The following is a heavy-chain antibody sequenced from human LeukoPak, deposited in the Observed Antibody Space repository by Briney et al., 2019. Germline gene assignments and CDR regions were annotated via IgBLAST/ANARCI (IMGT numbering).Heavy chain of an antibody. V-gene: IGHV3-30*03. D-gene: IGHD6-13*01. J-gene: IGHJ4*02. CDR2: ISYDGSSK. CDR1: GFTFSSFG. CDR3: ASPAVYSSSWCYFDY. Sequence: GRSVRLSCAASGFTFSSFGMHWVRQAPGKGLEWVAVISYDGSSKYYADSVKGRFTISRDNSKNTLYLQMNSLRAEDTAVYYCASPAVYSSSWCYFDYWGQGTLVTVSS.